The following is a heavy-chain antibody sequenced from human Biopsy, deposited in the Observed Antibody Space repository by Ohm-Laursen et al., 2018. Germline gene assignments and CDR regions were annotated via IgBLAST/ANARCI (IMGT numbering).Heavy chain of an antibody. J-gene: IGHJ3*01. CDR2: VNPDSGVT. CDR1: GYTFTGYY. Sequence: GSSVKVSCKTSGYTFTGYYLHWARQAPGQGLEWMGWVNPDSGVTNFALKVQDRVTMTRDTSLNTAYLELSRLTSHDTAVYYCAKSHCSNPNCPDDALDVWGQGTVVTVTS. V-gene: IGHV1-2*02. CDR3: AKSHCSNPNCPDDALDV. D-gene: IGHD2-8*01.